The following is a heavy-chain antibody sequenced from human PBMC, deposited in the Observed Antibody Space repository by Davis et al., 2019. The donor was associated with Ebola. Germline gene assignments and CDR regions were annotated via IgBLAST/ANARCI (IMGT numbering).Heavy chain of an antibody. CDR2: ISWDGGST. D-gene: IGHD6-13*01. CDR1: GFTFDDYT. Sequence: PGGSLRLSCAASGFTFDDYTMHWVRQAPGKGLEWVSLISWDGGSTYYADSVKGRFTISRDNSKNSLYLQMNSLRTEDTALYYCAKDVADAYYGMDVWGQGTTVTVSS. V-gene: IGHV3-43*01. J-gene: IGHJ6*02. CDR3: AKDVADAYYGMDV.